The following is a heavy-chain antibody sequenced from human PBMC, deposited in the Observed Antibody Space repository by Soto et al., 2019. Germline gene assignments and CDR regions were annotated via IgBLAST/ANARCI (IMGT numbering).Heavy chain of an antibody. Sequence: GESLKISCQSSGYSFINYWIGWVRQMPGKGLEWMAIINPGNSETRYSPSFQGQVTVSADKSISTVYLQWSSLKAADTAMYYCARSLSSSSGYFDPWGQGTLVTVSS. CDR2: INPGNSET. CDR1: GYSFINYW. V-gene: IGHV5-51*01. CDR3: ARSLSSSSGYFDP. J-gene: IGHJ5*02. D-gene: IGHD6-6*01.